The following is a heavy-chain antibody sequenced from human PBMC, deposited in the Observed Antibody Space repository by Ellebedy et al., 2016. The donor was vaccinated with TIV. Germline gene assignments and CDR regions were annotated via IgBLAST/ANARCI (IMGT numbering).Heavy chain of an antibody. CDR1: GGSVSSGSYY. J-gene: IGHJ4*02. CDR3: ARHQSGDTAMVTYFDY. V-gene: IGHV4-61*01. D-gene: IGHD5-18*01. Sequence: MPSETLSLTCTVSGGSVSSGSYYWSWIWHPPGKGLEWIGYIYYSGSTTYNPSLKSRVTISVDTSKNQFSLKLSSVTAADTAVYYCARHQSGDTAMVTYFDYWGQGTLVTVSS. CDR2: IYYSGST.